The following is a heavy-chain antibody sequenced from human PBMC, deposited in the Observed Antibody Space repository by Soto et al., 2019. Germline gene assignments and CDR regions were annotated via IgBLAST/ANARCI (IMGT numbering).Heavy chain of an antibody. CDR1: GFRFDVYG. D-gene: IGHD2-21*02. CDR2: LIPIYDAP. J-gene: IGHJ6*02. Sequence: QVQLVQSGAEVKNPGSSVKVSCTTSGFRFDVYGIHWVRQAPGQGLEWVGGLIPIYDAPYYAQKFQGRVTITADKSTTTVHLELSSLRSDDTAVYFCARVRDPHLDHYGLDVWGQGTTVTVS. V-gene: IGHV1-69*06. CDR3: ARVRDPHLDHYGLDV.